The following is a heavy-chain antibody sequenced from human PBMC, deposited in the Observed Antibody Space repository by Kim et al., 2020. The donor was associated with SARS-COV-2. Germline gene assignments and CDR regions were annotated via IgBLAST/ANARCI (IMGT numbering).Heavy chain of an antibody. CDR3: ARRAVRVLWFGEPNFDY. Sequence: GGSLRLSCAASGFTFSDYYMSWIRQAPGKGLEWVSYISSSSSYTNYADSVKGRFTISRDNAKNSLYLQMNSLRAEDTAVYYCARRAVRVLWFGEPNFDYWGQGTLVIVSA. CDR2: ISSSSSYT. CDR1: GFTFSDYY. V-gene: IGHV3-11*03. J-gene: IGHJ4*02. D-gene: IGHD3-10*01.